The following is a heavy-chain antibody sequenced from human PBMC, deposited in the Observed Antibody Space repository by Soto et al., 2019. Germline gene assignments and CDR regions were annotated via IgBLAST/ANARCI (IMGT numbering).Heavy chain of an antibody. D-gene: IGHD3-3*01. CDR2: INPATGAA. V-gene: IGHV1-2*02. Sequence: QLHLVQSGAVVKKPGASVTVSCSASGYPVTAYYMHWVRQAPGRGLEWMGGINPATGAAKYTQTFPGRVPTARDASTSNVFMELSGLTSEDTAVFYCARGGGVGVAGSAAFDMWGQGTLVTVSS. J-gene: IGHJ3*02. CDR3: ARGGGVGVAGSAAFDM. CDR1: GYPVTAYY.